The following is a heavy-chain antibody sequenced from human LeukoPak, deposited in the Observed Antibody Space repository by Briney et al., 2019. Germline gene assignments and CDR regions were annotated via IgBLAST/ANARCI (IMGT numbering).Heavy chain of an antibody. CDR3: ARGFRSFDS. CDR2: TKTKANSYTT. V-gene: IGHV3-72*01. J-gene: IGHJ4*02. CDR1: GFTFSDHY. D-gene: IGHD2-15*01. Sequence: GSLILSCAASGFTFSDHYMDWVRQAPGKGLEWVGRTKTKANSYTTEYAASVKGRFTISRDDSKNSLYLQMNSLKSEDTAVYYCARGFRSFDSWGQGTLVTVSS.